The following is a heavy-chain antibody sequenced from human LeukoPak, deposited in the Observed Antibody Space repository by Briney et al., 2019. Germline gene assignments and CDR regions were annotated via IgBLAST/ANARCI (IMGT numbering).Heavy chain of an antibody. CDR1: GFTFTSYW. V-gene: IGHV3-7*04. Sequence: GGSLRLSCAASGFTFTSYWMSWVRQAPGKGLEWVASIKQDGSEMYYVDSVEGRFTISRDIAKNSLFLQMSSLRAEDTAVYYCARDYSNAWNYFDNRGQGTLVTVSS. CDR2: IKQDGSEM. D-gene: IGHD6-19*01. J-gene: IGHJ4*02. CDR3: ARDYSNAWNYFDN.